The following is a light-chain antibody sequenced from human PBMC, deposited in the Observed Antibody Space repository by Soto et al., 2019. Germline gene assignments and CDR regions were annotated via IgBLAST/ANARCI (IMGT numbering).Light chain of an antibody. Sequence: DIKMTQSPSSLSASVGDRATIPCRASQSISSFLNWYQQKPGKAPKLLIYAASSFQSGVPSRFSGSGSGTEFTLTISSLQPDDFATYYCQHYNSYSEAFGQGTKVDIK. J-gene: IGKJ1*01. CDR2: AAS. CDR1: QSISSF. V-gene: IGKV1-39*01. CDR3: QHYNSYSEA.